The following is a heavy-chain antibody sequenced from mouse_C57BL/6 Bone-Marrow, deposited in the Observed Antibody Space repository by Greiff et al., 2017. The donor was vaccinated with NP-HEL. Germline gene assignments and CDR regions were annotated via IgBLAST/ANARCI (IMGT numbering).Heavy chain of an antibody. Sequence: VQLKESGGDLVKPGGSLKLSCAASGFTFSSYGMSWVRQTPDKRLEWVATISSGGSYTYYPDSVKGRFTISRDNAKNTLYLQMSSLKSEDTAMYYCARHLYYYGSTSYAMDYWGQGTSVTVSS. J-gene: IGHJ4*01. CDR1: GFTFSSYG. CDR3: ARHLYYYGSTSYAMDY. D-gene: IGHD1-1*01. CDR2: ISSGGSYT. V-gene: IGHV5-6*01.